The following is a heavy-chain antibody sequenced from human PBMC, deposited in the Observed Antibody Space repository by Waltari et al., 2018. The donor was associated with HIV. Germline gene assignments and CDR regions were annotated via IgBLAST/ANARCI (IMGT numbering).Heavy chain of an antibody. V-gene: IGHV3-33*01. J-gene: IGHJ4*02. D-gene: IGHD6-19*01. CDR3: ARMVSSSGWYVFDY. CDR2: IWDDGSNK. Sequence: QVHLVESGGGVVQPGRSLRLSCAASGFTFRTYGMHWVRQAPGKGVEWVEVIWDDGSNKYYADSVKGRFTISSDNSKNTLYLQMNSLRAEDTAVYYCARMVSSSGWYVFDYWGQGTLVTVSS. CDR1: GFTFRTYG.